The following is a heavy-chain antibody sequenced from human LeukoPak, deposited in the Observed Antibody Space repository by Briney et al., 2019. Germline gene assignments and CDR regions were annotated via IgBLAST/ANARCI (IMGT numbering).Heavy chain of an antibody. D-gene: IGHD3-16*01. CDR1: GGSISFHY. Sequence: PSETLSLTCTASGGSISFHYWSWIRQPPGKGPEWIGYIHLSGSTYYDPSLRSRVTISGDTSKNQFSLRLNSVTAADTAVYYCARGGVWYFDLWGRGTLVTVSS. J-gene: IGHJ2*01. CDR2: IHLSGST. CDR3: ARGGVWYFDL. V-gene: IGHV4-59*11.